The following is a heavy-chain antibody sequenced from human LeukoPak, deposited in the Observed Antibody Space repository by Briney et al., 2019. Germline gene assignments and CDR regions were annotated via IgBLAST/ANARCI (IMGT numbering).Heavy chain of an antibody. CDR1: GGSISSYY. CDR3: ARRGGSYNFDY. D-gene: IGHD1-26*01. Sequence: PSETLSLTCTVSGGSISSYYWNWIRQSPGKGLEWIGYVYYSGTTNYNPSLKSRVTISVDTSKNQFSLKLSSVTAADTAVYYCARRGGSYNFDYWGQGTLVTVSS. CDR2: VYYSGTT. V-gene: IGHV4-59*08. J-gene: IGHJ4*02.